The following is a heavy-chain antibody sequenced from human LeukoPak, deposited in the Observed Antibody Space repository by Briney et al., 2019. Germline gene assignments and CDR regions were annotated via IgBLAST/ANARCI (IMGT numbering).Heavy chain of an antibody. CDR3: ARHYDILTGTFPYY. V-gene: IGHV3-7*03. CDR1: GFTFSNYW. CDR2: IKQDGNEK. Sequence: GGSLRLSCAASGFTFSNYWMSWVRQAPGKGLELVANIKQDGNEKYYVGSVRGRFTISRDNAENSLYLQMNSLRAEDTAVYYCARHYDILTGTFPYYWGQGTLVTVSS. D-gene: IGHD3-9*01. J-gene: IGHJ4*02.